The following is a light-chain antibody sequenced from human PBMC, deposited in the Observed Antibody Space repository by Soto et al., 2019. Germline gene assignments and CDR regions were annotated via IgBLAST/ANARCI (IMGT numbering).Light chain of an antibody. V-gene: IGKV3-20*01. CDR1: QSVSSSY. CDR3: QKYGSSPTIT. J-gene: IGKJ5*01. CDR2: GAS. Sequence: EIVSTQSPGRMSLSPVEIDTLSCRASQSVSSSYLAWYQQKPGQAPRLLIYGASSRATGIPDRFSGSGCGTDFTLTIRRLEPEDLAVYDCQKYGSSPTITLGQGTRLEIK.